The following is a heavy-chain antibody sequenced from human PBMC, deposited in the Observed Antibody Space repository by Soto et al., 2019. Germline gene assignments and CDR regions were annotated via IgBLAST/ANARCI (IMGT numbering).Heavy chain of an antibody. J-gene: IGHJ4*02. V-gene: IGHV6-1*01. Sequence: PSQTHSRTCALPEGSDSSYSFVWNCNRQSPSGGLEWLGRTYYRSKWYSEYAISVQSRITVNADTSKNQVSLQLDSVTPDDTAVYYCARLIGNSWLDYWGQRTLVTVPS. D-gene: IGHD6-13*01. CDR2: TYYRSKWYS. CDR3: ARLIGNSWLDY. CDR1: EGSDSSYSFV.